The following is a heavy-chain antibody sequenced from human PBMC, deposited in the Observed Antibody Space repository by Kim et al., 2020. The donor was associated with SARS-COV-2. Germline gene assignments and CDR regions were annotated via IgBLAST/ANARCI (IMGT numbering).Heavy chain of an antibody. V-gene: IGHV6-1*01. J-gene: IGHJ4*02. CDR3: ARDLRSGWFDY. CDR2: N. Sequence: NDYAVSVKSRITINPDTSKNQFSLQLNSVTPEDTAVYYCARDLRSGWFDYWGQGTLVTVSS. D-gene: IGHD6-19*01.